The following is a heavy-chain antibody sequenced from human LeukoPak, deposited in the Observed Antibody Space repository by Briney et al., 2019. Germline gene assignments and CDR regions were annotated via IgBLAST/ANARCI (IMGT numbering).Heavy chain of an antibody. CDR2: IYTSGST. D-gene: IGHD2-2*01. V-gene: IGHV4-4*09. J-gene: IGHJ6*03. Sequence: SETLSLTCTVSGGSISSYYWSWIRQPPGKGLEWIGYIYTSGSTNYNPSLKSRVTISVDTSKNQFSLKLSSVTAADTAVYYCARHIRYCSSTSCYYYYYYYMDVWGKGTTVTVSS. CDR1: GGSISSYY. CDR3: ARHIRYCSSTSCYYYYYYYMDV.